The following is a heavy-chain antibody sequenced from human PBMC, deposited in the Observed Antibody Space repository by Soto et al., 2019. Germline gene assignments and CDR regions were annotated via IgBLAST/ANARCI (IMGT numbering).Heavy chain of an antibody. CDR3: ASGRYDSSTYFES. D-gene: IGHD3-22*01. J-gene: IGHJ4*02. CDR1: GDTLTYRY. V-gene: IGHV1-45*02. Sequence: ASVKVSCKASGDTLTYRYLHWVRQAPGQALEWMGWITPFNGVTKYAQKFQDRVAISTDRSMSTVYMELNNLRSEDTAMFYCASGRYDSSTYFESWRQGTRVTVSS. CDR2: ITPFNGVT.